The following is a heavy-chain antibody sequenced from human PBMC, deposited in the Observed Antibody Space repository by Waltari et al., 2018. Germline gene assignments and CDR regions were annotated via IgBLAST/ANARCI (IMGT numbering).Heavy chain of an antibody. J-gene: IGHJ6*02. CDR1: GGSISRDYW. Sequence: QLQESGPGLVKPSGTLSLTCAVSGGSISRDYWWTWVRQTPGKGLEWIGALYHSGSNNNNPSLRSRVTISIDKSNNQFSLQLESVTAADTATYYCVRGSAAAPYYGMAVWGHGTTVIVSS. D-gene: IGHD6-25*01. CDR3: VRGSAAAPYYGMAV. V-gene: IGHV4-4*02. CDR2: LYHSGSN.